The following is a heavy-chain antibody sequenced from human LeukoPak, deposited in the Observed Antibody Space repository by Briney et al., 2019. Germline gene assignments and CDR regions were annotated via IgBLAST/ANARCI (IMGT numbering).Heavy chain of an antibody. CDR1: GFIFDDHG. V-gene: IGHV3-9*01. CDR3: AREAAAGVSTPS. D-gene: IGHD6-13*01. Sequence: GGSLRLSCAASGFIFDDHGMHWVRQAPGKGLEWVSGISWSSGIIGYADSVKGRFTISRDNAKNSLDLQMESLRAEDTAVYYCAREAAAGVSTPSWGQGTLVTVSS. J-gene: IGHJ4*02. CDR2: ISWSSGII.